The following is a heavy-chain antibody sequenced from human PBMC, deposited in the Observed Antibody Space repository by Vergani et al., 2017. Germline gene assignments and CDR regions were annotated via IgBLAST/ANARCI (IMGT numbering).Heavy chain of an antibody. CDR2: INHSGST. CDR3: ARDRLLWFGEFPKFDY. Sequence: QLQLQQWGAGLLKPSETLSLTCAVYGGSFSGYYWSWIRQPPGKGLEWIGEINHSGSTNYNPSLKSRVTISVDTSKNQFSLKLSSVTAADTAVYYCARDRLLWFGEFPKFDYWGQGTLVTVSS. J-gene: IGHJ4*02. V-gene: IGHV4-34*01. CDR1: GGSFSGYY. D-gene: IGHD3-10*01.